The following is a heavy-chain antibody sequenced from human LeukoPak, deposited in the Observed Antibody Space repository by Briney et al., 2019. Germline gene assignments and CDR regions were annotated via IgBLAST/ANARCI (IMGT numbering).Heavy chain of an antibody. CDR3: ARAGAALGGITMVRGSFWAFDI. CDR1: GGSISSSSYY. J-gene: IGHJ3*02. CDR2: INYSGST. Sequence: SETLSLTCSVSGGSISSSSYYWVWIRQPPGKGLEWIGSINYSGSTYYNPSLKSRVTISVDTSKNQFSLKLSSVTAADTAVYYCARAGAALGGITMVRGSFWAFDIWGQGTMVTVSS. V-gene: IGHV4-39*01. D-gene: IGHD3-10*01.